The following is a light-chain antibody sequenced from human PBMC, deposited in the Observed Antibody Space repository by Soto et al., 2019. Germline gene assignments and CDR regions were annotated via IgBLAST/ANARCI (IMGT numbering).Light chain of an antibody. V-gene: IGKV2-30*01. CDR1: QSLLFFNGITY. J-gene: IGKJ4*01. CDR2: EVS. Sequence: EVVLTQSPLSLPVTVGQPATVSCRSSQSLLFFNGITYLTWFHQRPVQPPRRLISEVSNRDSGVPDRFSGSGSGTDFTLEISRVEAEDVGLFYCMQGTHWPLTFGGGTRVEIK. CDR3: MQGTHWPLT.